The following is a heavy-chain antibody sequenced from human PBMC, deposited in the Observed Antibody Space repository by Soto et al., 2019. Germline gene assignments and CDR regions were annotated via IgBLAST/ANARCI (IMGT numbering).Heavy chain of an antibody. CDR2: IKSKTDGGTT. Sequence: GGSLRLSCAASGFTFSNAWMSWVRQAPGKGLEWVGRIKSKTDGGTTDYAAPVKGRFTISRDDSKNTLYLQMNSLKTEDTAVYYCTTDYLEWLPLFDYWGQGTLVTVS. D-gene: IGHD5-12*01. J-gene: IGHJ4*02. CDR1: GFTFSNAW. CDR3: TTDYLEWLPLFDY. V-gene: IGHV3-15*01.